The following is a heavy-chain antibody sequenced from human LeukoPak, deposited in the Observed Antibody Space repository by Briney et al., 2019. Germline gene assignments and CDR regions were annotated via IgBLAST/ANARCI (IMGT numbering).Heavy chain of an antibody. CDR3: ARGLGFYDFWSGQNYYYYYYMDV. V-gene: IGHV1-8*03. Sequence: ASVKVSCKASGYTFTSYDINWVRQATGQGLEWMGWMNPNSGNTGYAQKFQGRVTITRNTSISTAYMELSGLRSEDTAVYYCARGLGFYDFWSGQNYYYYYYMDVWGKGTTVTVSS. CDR1: GYTFTSYD. J-gene: IGHJ6*03. D-gene: IGHD3-3*01. CDR2: MNPNSGNT.